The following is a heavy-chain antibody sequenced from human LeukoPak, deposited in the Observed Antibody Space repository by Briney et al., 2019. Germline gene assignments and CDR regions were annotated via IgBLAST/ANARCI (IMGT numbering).Heavy chain of an antibody. D-gene: IGHD3-3*01. Sequence: PGRSLRLSCAASGFSFDDYAMHWVRQPPGKGLEWVSGISWNSGSIVYADSVKGRFTISRDNAKKYLYLQMNSLRAEDMALYYCAGSRNGFYMDVWGKGTTVTVSS. V-gene: IGHV3-9*03. CDR1: GFSFDDYA. CDR3: AGSRNGFYMDV. CDR2: ISWNSGSI. J-gene: IGHJ6*03.